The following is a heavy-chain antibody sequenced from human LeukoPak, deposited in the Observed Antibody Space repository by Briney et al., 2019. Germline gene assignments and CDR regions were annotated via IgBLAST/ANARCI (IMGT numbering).Heavy chain of an antibody. V-gene: IGHV1-8*02. J-gene: IGHJ4*02. CDR1: GGTFSSYA. CDR3: ARVFEVELDY. D-gene: IGHD3-3*01. Sequence: ASVKVSCKASGGTFSSYAISWVRQAPGQGLEWMGWMNPNSGNTGYAQKFQGRVTMTRNTSISTAYMELSSLRSEDTPVYYCARVFEVELDYWGQGTLVTDSS. CDR2: MNPNSGNT.